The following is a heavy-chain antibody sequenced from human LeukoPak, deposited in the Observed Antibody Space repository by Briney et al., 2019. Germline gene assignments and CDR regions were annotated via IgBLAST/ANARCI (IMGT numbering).Heavy chain of an antibody. V-gene: IGHV3-23*01. CDR3: ASLTTLGATSYFDY. CDR2: ISGSGGST. CDR1: GFTFSSYA. Sequence: GGSLRLSCAASGFTFSSYAMSWVRQAPGKGLEWVSAISGSGGSTYYADSVKGRFAISRDNSKNTLYLQMNSLRAEDTAVYYCASLTTLGATSYFDYWGQGTLVTVSS. J-gene: IGHJ4*02. D-gene: IGHD1-26*01.